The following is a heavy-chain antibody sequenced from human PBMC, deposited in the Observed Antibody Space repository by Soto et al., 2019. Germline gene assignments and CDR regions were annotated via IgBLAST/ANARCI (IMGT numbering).Heavy chain of an antibody. CDR1: GFKFIDYY. D-gene: IGHD2-2*01. Sequence: EVQLVQSGAEVKKPGVTVKISCKVSGFKFIDYYLYWVQQAPGKALEWMGRVDPEDGETVYSEKFQGRLTINADTSRDIAHMELSGLRSEDTAVYFCATTTAVMVAQGPMDVWGQGTTVIVSS. J-gene: IGHJ6*02. V-gene: IGHV1-69-2*01. CDR3: ATTTAVMVAQGPMDV. CDR2: VDPEDGET.